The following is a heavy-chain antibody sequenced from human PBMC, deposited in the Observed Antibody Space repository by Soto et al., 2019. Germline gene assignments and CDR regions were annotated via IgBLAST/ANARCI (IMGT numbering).Heavy chain of an antibody. CDR2: ISGSGGST. D-gene: IGHD3-9*01. J-gene: IGHJ5*02. CDR3: AKDSDFDWLFLTSNWFDP. Sequence: GGSLRLSCAASGFTFSSYAMSWVRQAPGKGLEWVSAISGSGGSTYYADSVKGRFTISRDNSKNTLYLQMNSLRAEDTAVYYSAKDSDFDWLFLTSNWFDPWGQGTLVTVSS. V-gene: IGHV3-23*01. CDR1: GFTFSSYA.